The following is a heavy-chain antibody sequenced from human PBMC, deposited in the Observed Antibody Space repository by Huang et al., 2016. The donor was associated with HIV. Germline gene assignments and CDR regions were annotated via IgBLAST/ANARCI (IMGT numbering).Heavy chain of an antibody. D-gene: IGHD5-18*01. CDR3: ARDFGDTGIAFKAFDL. J-gene: IGHJ3*01. CDR2: ITGSSTYV. Sequence: EVQLVESGGGLVKPGGSLRLSCAACGFAFNTYIMNWVRQAAGKWLEWVVSITGSSTYVYYADSVEGRFTISRDNAKNLLYLQRNSLRAEDTAIFYCARDFGDTGIAFKAFDLWGQGTMVTVSP. V-gene: IGHV3-21*06. CDR1: GFAFNTYI.